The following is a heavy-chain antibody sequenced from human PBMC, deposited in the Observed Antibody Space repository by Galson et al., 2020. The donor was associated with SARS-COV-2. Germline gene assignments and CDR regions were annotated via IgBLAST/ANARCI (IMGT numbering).Heavy chain of an antibody. V-gene: IGHV3-9*01. CDR2: ISWNSGSI. J-gene: IGHJ5*02. CDR1: GFTFYDYG. D-gene: IGHD3-3*01. Sequence: SLKISCAASGFTFYDYGMHWVRQAPGKGLEWVPGISWNSGSIGYADSVKGRFTISRDNAKNSLYLQMNSLRAEDTAMYYCAKDMYYDFWSGYSTSNWLDPWGQGTLVTVSS. CDR3: AKDMYYDFWSGYSTSNWLDP.